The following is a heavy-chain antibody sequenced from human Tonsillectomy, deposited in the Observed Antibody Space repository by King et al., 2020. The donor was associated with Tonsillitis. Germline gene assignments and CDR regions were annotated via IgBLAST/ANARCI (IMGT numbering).Heavy chain of an antibody. V-gene: IGHV4-39*07. Sequence: MQLQESGPGLVKPSETLSLTCTVSGGFISSSSYYWGWIRQPPGKGLEWIGSIYYSGSTYYNPSLKSRVTISVDTSKNQFSLKLSSVTAADTAVYYCARNAVQGTVLLWFGGFDPWGQGTLVTVSS. CDR1: GGFISSSSYY. J-gene: IGHJ5*02. CDR2: IYYSGST. CDR3: ARNAVQGTVLLWFGGFDP. D-gene: IGHD3-10*01.